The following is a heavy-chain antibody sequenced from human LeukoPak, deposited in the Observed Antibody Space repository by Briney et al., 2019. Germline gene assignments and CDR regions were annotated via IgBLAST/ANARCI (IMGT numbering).Heavy chain of an antibody. Sequence: NPSETLSLTCTVSGGSISSYYWSWIRQPPGKGLEWIGYIYYSGSTNYNPSLKSRVTMSVDTSKNQFSLKLSSVTAAGTAVYYCAREWQLYDYWGQGTLVTVSS. J-gene: IGHJ4*02. CDR3: AREWQLYDY. D-gene: IGHD2-2*02. V-gene: IGHV4-59*12. CDR1: GGSISSYY. CDR2: IYYSGST.